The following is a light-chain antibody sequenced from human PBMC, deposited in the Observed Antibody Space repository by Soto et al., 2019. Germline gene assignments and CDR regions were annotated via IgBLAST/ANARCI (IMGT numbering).Light chain of an antibody. CDR2: WAT. CDR3: QQYGSSLPWT. Sequence: DIVMTQSPASLAVSLGEXATINCRSSQTVLSGSSNKNYLAWYQHKPGQPPKLLMYWATTRESGVPDRFRGSGSGTDFTLTISRLEPEYFAVYYCQQYGSSLPWTLGQGTKLDIK. CDR1: QTVLSGSSNKNY. J-gene: IGKJ1*01. V-gene: IGKV4-1*01.